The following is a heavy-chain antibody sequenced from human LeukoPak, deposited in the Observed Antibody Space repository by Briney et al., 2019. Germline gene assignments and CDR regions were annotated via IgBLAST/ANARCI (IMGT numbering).Heavy chain of an antibody. CDR1: GFTFSSYW. J-gene: IGHJ4*02. V-gene: IGHV3-74*01. CDR2: INSDGSST. Sequence: GGSLRLSCAASGFTFSSYWMHWDRQAPGKGLVWVSRINSDGSSTSYADSVKGRFTISRDNAKNTLYLQMNSLRAEDTAVYYCATGSRPRSYYFDYWGQGTLVTVSS. CDR3: ATGSRPRSYYFDY. D-gene: IGHD3-3*01.